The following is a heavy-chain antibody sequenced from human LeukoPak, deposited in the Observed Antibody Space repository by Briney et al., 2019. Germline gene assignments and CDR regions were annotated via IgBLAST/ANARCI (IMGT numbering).Heavy chain of an antibody. CDR1: GYTFTGYY. D-gene: IGHD3-9*01. CDR3: ARDSRYDILTGTDYFDY. J-gene: IGHJ4*02. CDR2: INPNSGGT. V-gene: IGHV1-2*02. Sequence: ASVKVSCKASGYTFTGYYMHWVRQAPGQGLEWMGWINPNSGGTNYAQKFQGRVTMTRDTSISTAYMELSRLRSDDTAVYYCARDSRYDILTGTDYFDYWGQGTLVTVSS.